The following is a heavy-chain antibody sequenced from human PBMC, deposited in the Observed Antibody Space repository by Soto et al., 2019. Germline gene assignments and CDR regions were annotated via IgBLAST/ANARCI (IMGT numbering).Heavy chain of an antibody. CDR3: AKDIGSSGLYWSATLES. V-gene: IGHV3-30*18. Sequence: QVQLVESGGGVVEPGRSLRLSCAASGFTFSSYGMHWVRQAPGKGLEWVAVISYDGSNKYYADSVKGRFTISRDNSKNTLYLQMNILRAEDTAVYDCAKDIGSSGLYWSATLESWGYGTMVTVSS. CDR1: GFTFSSYG. J-gene: IGHJ5*01. D-gene: IGHD6-25*01. CDR2: ISYDGSNK.